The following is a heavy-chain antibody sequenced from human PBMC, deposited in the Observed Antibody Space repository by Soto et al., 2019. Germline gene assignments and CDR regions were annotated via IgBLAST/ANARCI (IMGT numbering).Heavy chain of an antibody. CDR1: GYSFTSYW. CDR3: ARNPAAAGPYYYYGMDV. D-gene: IGHD6-13*01. V-gene: IGHV5-51*01. CDR2: IYPGDSDT. J-gene: IGHJ6*02. Sequence: GESLKISCKGSGYSFTSYWIGWVRQMPGKGLEWMGIIYPGDSDTRYSPSFQGQVTISADKSISTAYLQWSSLKASDTAMYYCARNPAAAGPYYYYGMDVWGQGTAVTVSS.